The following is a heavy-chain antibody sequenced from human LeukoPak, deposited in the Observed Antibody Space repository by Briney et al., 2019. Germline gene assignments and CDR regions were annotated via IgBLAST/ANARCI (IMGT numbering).Heavy chain of an antibody. CDR2: ISGDGGST. Sequence: GGSLRLSCAASGFTFTSYAMSWVRQAPGKGLECVWAISGDGGSTYYADSVKGRFTISRDYSKNTLYLQMNSLRAEDTAVYYCAAAYFGVDQYYYGMDVWGQGTTVTVSS. CDR1: GFTFTSYA. V-gene: IGHV3-23*01. D-gene: IGHD3-3*01. CDR3: AAAYFGVDQYYYGMDV. J-gene: IGHJ6*02.